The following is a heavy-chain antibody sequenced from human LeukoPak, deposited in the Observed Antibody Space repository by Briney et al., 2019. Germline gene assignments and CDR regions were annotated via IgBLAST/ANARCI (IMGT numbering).Heavy chain of an antibody. CDR2: IHTSGST. D-gene: IGHD1-1*01. CDR1: GGSISSGSYY. CDR3: TRGINERMDATLTPFDY. V-gene: IGHV4-61*02. J-gene: IGHJ4*02. Sequence: SETLSLTCIVSGGSISSGSYYWSWIRQPAGKGMEWIGRIHTSGSTNYNPSLKSRVTLSVDTSKNQFSLELSSVTATDTAVYYCTRGINERMDATLTPFDYWGQGTLVTVSS.